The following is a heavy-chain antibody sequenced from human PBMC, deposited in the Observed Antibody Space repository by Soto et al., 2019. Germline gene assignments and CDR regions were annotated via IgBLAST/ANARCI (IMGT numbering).Heavy chain of an antibody. V-gene: IGHV3-73*02. CDR2: IRSRPHNYAT. Sequence: EVQLVESGGGLVQIGGSLKLSCATSGLSFSGSAMHWARQASGKGLEWVGRIRSRPHNYATTYAASVEGRFTISRDDSKNTVYLQMNGLKTEDTAVYYCTTERDYWGRGTLVTASS. CDR1: GLSFSGSA. J-gene: IGHJ4*02. CDR3: TTERDY.